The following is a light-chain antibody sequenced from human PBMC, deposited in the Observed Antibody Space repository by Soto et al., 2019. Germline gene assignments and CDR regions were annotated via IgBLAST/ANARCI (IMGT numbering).Light chain of an antibody. CDR3: SVWDDSLNRFG. CDR1: SSNIGINT. CDR2: LND. Sequence: SLLTQPPSASGTPGQRVTISCSGSSSNIGINTVNWYQQFPGTAPKVLIYLNDQRPSGVPDRFSGSKSGTSASLAIRGLQSEDEADYYCSVWDDSLNRFGFGPGTKGAVL. V-gene: IGLV1-44*01. J-gene: IGLJ1*01.